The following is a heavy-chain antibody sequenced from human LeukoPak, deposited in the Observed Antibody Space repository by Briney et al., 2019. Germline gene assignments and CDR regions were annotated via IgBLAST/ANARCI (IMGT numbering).Heavy chain of an antibody. Sequence: PSETLSLTCTVSGDSITTYYWSWIRQSPGKGLEWIGYINYIGSTNYNPPLTNRATISSDISKSQFSLRLRSVTAADTAVYFCARGVTAAGSSWGQGTLVTVSS. CDR3: ARGVTAAGSS. V-gene: IGHV4-59*01. J-gene: IGHJ5*02. D-gene: IGHD6-13*01. CDR1: GDSITTYY. CDR2: INYIGST.